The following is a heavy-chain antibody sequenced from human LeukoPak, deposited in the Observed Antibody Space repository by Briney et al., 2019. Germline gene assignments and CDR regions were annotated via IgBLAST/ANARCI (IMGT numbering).Heavy chain of an antibody. CDR3: ARHVLEWWELLRRSEYYFDY. CDR1: GGSNSSSSYY. D-gene: IGHD1-26*01. Sequence: KPSETLSLTCTVSGGSNSSSSYYWGWIRQPPGKGLEWIGSIYYSGSTYYNPSLKSRVTISVDTSKNQFSLKLSSVTAADTAVYYCARHVLEWWELLRRSEYYFDYWGQGTLVTVSS. J-gene: IGHJ4*02. CDR2: IYYSGST. V-gene: IGHV4-39*01.